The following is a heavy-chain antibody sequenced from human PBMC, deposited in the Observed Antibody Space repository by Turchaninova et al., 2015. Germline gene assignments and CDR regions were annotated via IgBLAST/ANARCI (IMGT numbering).Heavy chain of an antibody. Sequence: QVQLQESGPGLVKPSETLSLTCAVSGGSNRRCSWLPWVRQPPGEGLEWIEEIYHSGSTNYNTSLKSRVTISGDKSKNQFSLKLSSVTAADTAVYYCARGSDYYDSSVHLSYYYGMDVWGQGTTVTVSS. CDR3: ARGSDYYDSSVHLSYYYGMDV. D-gene: IGHD3-22*01. V-gene: IGHV4-4*02. CDR1: GGSNRRCSW. CDR2: IYHSGST. J-gene: IGHJ6*02.